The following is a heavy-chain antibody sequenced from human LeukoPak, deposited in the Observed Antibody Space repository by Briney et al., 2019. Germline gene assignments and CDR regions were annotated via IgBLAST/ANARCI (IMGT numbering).Heavy chain of an antibody. CDR1: GYAFTGHY. Sequence: VASVKVSCKTSGYAFTGHYIHWVRQAPGQGLEWLGWINSNSGDTKYEEKFQGRVTMTRDTSITTVYMDLTRLTSDAAAVYYCARVGLGKDTAFDIWGQGTMVTVSS. J-gene: IGHJ3*02. D-gene: IGHD2-15*01. CDR2: INSNSGDT. V-gene: IGHV1-2*02. CDR3: ARVGLGKDTAFDI.